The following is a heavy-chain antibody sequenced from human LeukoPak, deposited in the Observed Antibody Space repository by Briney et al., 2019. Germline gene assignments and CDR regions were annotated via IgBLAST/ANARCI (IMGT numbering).Heavy chain of an antibody. Sequence: SETLSLTCTVSGGSISSSSYYWGWIRQPPGKGLEWIGSIYYSGSTYYNPSLKSRVTISVDTSKNQFSLKLSSVTAADTAVYYCASLSYAPPPIDYWGQGTLVTVSS. D-gene: IGHD4-17*01. CDR1: GGSISSSSYY. J-gene: IGHJ4*02. V-gene: IGHV4-39*01. CDR2: IYYSGST. CDR3: ASLSYAPPPIDY.